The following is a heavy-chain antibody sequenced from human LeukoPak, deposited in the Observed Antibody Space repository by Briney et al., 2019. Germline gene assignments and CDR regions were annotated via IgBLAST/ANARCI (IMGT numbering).Heavy chain of an antibody. CDR1: GFTFSNYS. V-gene: IGHV3-21*01. D-gene: IGHD3-10*01. J-gene: IGHJ3*02. CDR2: ISSSSYI. CDR3: ARDLEIDGSGSYI. Sequence: GSLRLSCAASGFTFSNYSMNWVRQAPGKGLEWVSSISSSSYIYYADSVKGRFTISRDNAKNSLYLQMNSLRAEDTAVYYCARDLEIDGSGSYIWGQGTMVTVSS.